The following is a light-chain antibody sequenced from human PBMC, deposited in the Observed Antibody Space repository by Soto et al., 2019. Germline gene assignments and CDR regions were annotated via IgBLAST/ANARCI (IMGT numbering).Light chain of an antibody. CDR1: QSISTNY. CDR3: QQYGSVPLT. CDR2: GAS. Sequence: EIVVTQSPATLSLSPGERATLSCRASQSISTNYLAWYQQKPGQAPRLLISGASSRATGIPDRFSGSGSGADFTLTINRLEPEDFAVYYCQQYGSVPLTFGGGTKVEIK. J-gene: IGKJ4*01. V-gene: IGKV3-20*01.